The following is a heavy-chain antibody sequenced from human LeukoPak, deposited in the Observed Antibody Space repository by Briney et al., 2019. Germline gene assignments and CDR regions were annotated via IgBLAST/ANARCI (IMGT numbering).Heavy chain of an antibody. CDR1: GGSFSGYY. CDR3: ARLRWSGYYYYYMDV. D-gene: IGHD2-15*01. J-gene: IGHJ6*03. Sequence: SETLSLTCAVYGGSFSGYYWSWIRQPPGKGLEWIGEINHSGSTNYNPSLKSRVTISVDTSKNQFSLRLSSVTAADTAVYYCARLRWSGYYYYYMDVWGKGTTVTVS. V-gene: IGHV4-34*01. CDR2: INHSGST.